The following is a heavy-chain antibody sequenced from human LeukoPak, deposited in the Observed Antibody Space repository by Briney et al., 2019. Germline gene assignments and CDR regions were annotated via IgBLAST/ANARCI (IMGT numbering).Heavy chain of an antibody. CDR1: GGSISSCGYY. CDR2: IYYSGST. D-gene: IGHD4-17*01. CDR3: ARDRGDYGGYGRYFDY. Sequence: PSQALSLTCTVSGGSISSCGYYWIWIRQHPGKGLEWIGYIYYSGSTYYNPSLKSRVNISVDTSKNQFSLKLSSVTAADTAVYYCARDRGDYGGYGRYFDYWGQGTLVTVSS. V-gene: IGHV4-31*03. J-gene: IGHJ4*02.